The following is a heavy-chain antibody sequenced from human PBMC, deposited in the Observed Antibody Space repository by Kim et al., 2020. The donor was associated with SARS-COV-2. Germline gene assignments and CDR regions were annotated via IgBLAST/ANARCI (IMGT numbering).Heavy chain of an antibody. V-gene: IGHV4-59*12. J-gene: IGHJ2*01. CDR2: IYYSGST. CDR3: AATRNYYDSSGYQPHWYFDL. CDR1: GGSISSYY. D-gene: IGHD3-22*01. Sequence: SETLSLTCTVSGGSISSYYWSWIRQPPGKGLEWIGYIYYSGSTNYNPSLKSRLTISVDTSKNQFSLKLISVTAADTAVYYCAATRNYYDSSGYQPHWYFDLRGRGTLVTVSS.